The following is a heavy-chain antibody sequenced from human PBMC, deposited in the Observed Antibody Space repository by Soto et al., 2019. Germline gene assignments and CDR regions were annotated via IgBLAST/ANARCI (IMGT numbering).Heavy chain of an antibody. V-gene: IGHV3-23*01. CDR1: GFTFSSYA. Sequence: EVQLLESGGGLVQPGGSLRLSCAASGFTFSSYAMSWVRQAPGKGLEWVSAISGSGGSTYYADSVKGRFTISRDNSKNTLYLQMNSLRAEDTAVYYCARTDFLTTFFDYWGQGTLVTVSS. D-gene: IGHD3-9*01. J-gene: IGHJ4*02. CDR3: ARTDFLTTFFDY. CDR2: ISGSGGST.